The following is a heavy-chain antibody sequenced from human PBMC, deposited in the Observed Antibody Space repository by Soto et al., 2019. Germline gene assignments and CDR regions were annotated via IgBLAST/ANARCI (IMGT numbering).Heavy chain of an antibody. CDR2: MYYSGNT. CDR3: ATLDTPLDFDV. V-gene: IGHV4-59*01. J-gene: IGHJ3*01. Sequence: SEKLSLTCTVSGVSISSCYWSWLRQPPGKGLEWIAYMYYSGNTNYNPSLKSRVTMAVDTSKRQFSLKLRSVTAADTAVYYCATLDTPLDFDVWGQGETETVSS. CDR1: GVSISSCY. D-gene: IGHD5-18*01.